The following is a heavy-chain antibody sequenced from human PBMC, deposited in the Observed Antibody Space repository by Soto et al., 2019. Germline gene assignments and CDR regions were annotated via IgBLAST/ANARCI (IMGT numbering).Heavy chain of an antibody. CDR3: ARAEAHTAYFDY. CDR1: GFTFSSYS. Sequence: GWSLRLSCAASGFTFSSYSMNWVRQAPGKGLEWVSSISSSSSYIYYADSVKGRFTISRDNAKNSLYLQMNSLRAEDTAVYYCARAEAHTAYFDYWGQGTLVTVSS. J-gene: IGHJ4*02. V-gene: IGHV3-21*01. D-gene: IGHD4-17*01. CDR2: ISSSSSYI.